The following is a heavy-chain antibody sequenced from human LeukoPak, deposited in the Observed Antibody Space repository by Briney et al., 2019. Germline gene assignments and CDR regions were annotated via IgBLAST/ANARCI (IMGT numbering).Heavy chain of an antibody. CDR2: ISGGGGTT. V-gene: IGHV3-23*01. CDR3: AKWGSSGWFYYFDY. CDR1: GFIFGDYA. Sequence: GGSLRLSCAASGFIFGDYAMIWVRQAPGKGLEWVSAISGGGGTTYYPDSVKGRFTISRDNSENTLSLQMSSLRAEDTAVYYCAKWGSSGWFYYFDYWGQGTLVTVSS. J-gene: IGHJ4*02. D-gene: IGHD6-19*01.